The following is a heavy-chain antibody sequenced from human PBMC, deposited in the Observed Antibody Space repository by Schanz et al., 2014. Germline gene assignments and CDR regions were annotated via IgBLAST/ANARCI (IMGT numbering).Heavy chain of an antibody. J-gene: IGHJ4*02. CDR2: IDGKSTTV. CDR1: GFSFSSYS. D-gene: IGHD5-12*01. V-gene: IGHV3-48*04. Sequence: EADLVESGGGLIQRGESLRLSCSASGFSFSSYSMNWVRQAPGKGLEWLSYIDGKSTTVYYADSVKGRFTVSRDNAKKSLYLQMNSLRAEDTAVYYCASPSGYSDYGTYFDFWGQGTLVTVSS. CDR3: ASPSGYSDYGTYFDF.